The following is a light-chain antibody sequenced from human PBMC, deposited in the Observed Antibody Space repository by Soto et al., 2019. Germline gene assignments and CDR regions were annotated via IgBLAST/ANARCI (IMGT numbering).Light chain of an antibody. Sequence: VMSRSPATLSVSPGERATLSCRASQTIGENLAWYQQKPGRAPRLLIYGASTRATGVPARFSGSGSGIEFTLTISRLQSEDVSVYYCPHYDNWPPTFGQGTKMEI. CDR3: PHYDNWPPT. J-gene: IGKJ1*01. V-gene: IGKV3-15*01. CDR1: QTIGEN. CDR2: GAS.